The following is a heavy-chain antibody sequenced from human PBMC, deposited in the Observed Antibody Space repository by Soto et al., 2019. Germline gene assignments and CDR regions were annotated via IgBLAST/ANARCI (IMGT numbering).Heavy chain of an antibody. CDR2: ISAYNGNT. Sequence: ASVKVSCKASGYTFTSYGISWVRQAPGQGLEWMGWISAYNGNTNYAQKLQGRVTMTTDTSTSTAYMELRSLRSDDTAVYYCARDRPMEKKRRDNHYVLAFWAQGTTVPVSS. CDR1: GYTFTSYG. CDR3: ARDRPMEKKRRDNHYVLAF. V-gene: IGHV1-18*01. J-gene: IGHJ6*02. D-gene: IGHD1-1*01.